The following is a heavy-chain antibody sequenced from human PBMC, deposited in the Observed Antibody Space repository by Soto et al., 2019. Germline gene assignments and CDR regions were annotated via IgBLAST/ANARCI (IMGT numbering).Heavy chain of an antibody. CDR1: GGSISSGGYY. V-gene: IGHV4-31*03. CDR2: IYYSGST. CDR3: ARDRHGGDAFDI. Sequence: SETLSLTCTVSGGSISSGGYYWSWIRQHPGKGLEWIGYIYYSGSTYYNPSLKSRVTISVDTSKNQFSLKLSSVTAADTAVYYCARDRHGGDAFDIWGQGTMVTVSS. D-gene: IGHD4-17*01. J-gene: IGHJ3*02.